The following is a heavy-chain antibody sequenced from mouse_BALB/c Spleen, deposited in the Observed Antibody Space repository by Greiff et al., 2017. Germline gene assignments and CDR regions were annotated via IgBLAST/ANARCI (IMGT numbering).Heavy chain of an antibody. D-gene: IGHD2-14*01. J-gene: IGHJ4*01. V-gene: IGHV5-6-5*01. CDR3: AAYYRSPYYAMDY. CDR1: GFTFSSYA. CDR2: ISSGGST. Sequence: EVQLVESGGGLVKPGGSLKLSCAASGFTFSSYAMSWVRQTPEKRLEWVASISSGGSTYYPDSVKGRFTISRDNARNILYLQMSSLRSEDTAMYYCAAYYRSPYYAMDYWGQGTSVTVSS.